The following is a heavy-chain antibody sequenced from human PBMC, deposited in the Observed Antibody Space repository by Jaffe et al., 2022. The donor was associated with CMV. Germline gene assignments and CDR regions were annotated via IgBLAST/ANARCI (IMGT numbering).Heavy chain of an antibody. CDR2: IYYSGST. CDR3: ARHGAGYEEPYFDY. J-gene: IGHJ4*02. V-gene: IGHV4-39*01. CDR1: GGSISSSSYY. D-gene: IGHD1-26*01. Sequence: QLQLQESGPGLVKPSETLSLTCTVSGGSISSSSYYWGWIRQPPGKGLEWIGSIYYSGSTYYNPSLKSRVTISVDTSKNQFSLKLSSVTAADTAVYYCARHGAGYEEPYFDYWGQGTLVTVSS.